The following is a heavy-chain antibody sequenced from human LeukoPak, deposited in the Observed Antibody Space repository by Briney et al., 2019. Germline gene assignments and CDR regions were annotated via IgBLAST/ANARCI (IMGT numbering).Heavy chain of an antibody. CDR3: AKGGGVVRAAIRRGDYFDY. CDR2: ISGSGGST. Sequence: GGSLRLSCAVSGLTFNNYGMSWVRQAPGKGLEWVSAISGSGGSTYYADSVKGRFTISRDNTKNTLYLQMNSLRAEDTAVYYCAKGGGVVRAAIRRGDYFDYWGQGTLVTVSS. J-gene: IGHJ4*02. D-gene: IGHD2-2*02. V-gene: IGHV3-23*01. CDR1: GLTFNNYG.